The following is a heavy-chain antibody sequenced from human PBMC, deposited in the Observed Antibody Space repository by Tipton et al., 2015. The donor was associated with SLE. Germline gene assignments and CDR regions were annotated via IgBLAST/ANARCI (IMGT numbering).Heavy chain of an antibody. D-gene: IGHD1-7*01. CDR3: AGLTATTVY. V-gene: IGHV4-4*02. CDR1: GGSISSRNW. CDR2: IDHSGST. J-gene: IGHJ4*02. Sequence: TLSLTCAVYGGSISSRNWWSWIRQPPGKGLEWIGEIDHSGSTNYNPSLESRVTISIDTSKNHFSLRLSSVTAADTAVYYRAGLTATTVYWGQGTLVTVSS.